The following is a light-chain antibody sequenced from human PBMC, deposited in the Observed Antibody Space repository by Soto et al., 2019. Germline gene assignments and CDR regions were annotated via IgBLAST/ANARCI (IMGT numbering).Light chain of an antibody. J-gene: IGKJ4*01. CDR1: QSISSW. V-gene: IGKV1-5*03. CDR3: QQYDSYPLT. CDR2: KAS. Sequence: DIQMTQSPSTLSASVGDRVTITCRASQSISSWLAWYQQKPGRAPKLLIQKASTLAGGVPSRFSGSGSVTEFTLTISSLQPDDFATYYCQQYDSYPLTFGGGTNVEIK.